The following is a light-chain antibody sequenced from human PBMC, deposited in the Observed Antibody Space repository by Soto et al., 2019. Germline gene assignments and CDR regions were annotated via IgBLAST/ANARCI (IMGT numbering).Light chain of an antibody. CDR1: QSVSSY. V-gene: IGKV1-39*01. Sequence: DIQMTQSPSYLPSSLEDKVTVARRASQSVSSYLDWYQQKPGKAPRLLIYAASSLQSGIPSRFSGSGSGTDFTLTISSLQPEDFATYYCQQCYSTPRTFGQGTKVDIK. J-gene: IGKJ1*01. CDR3: QQCYSTPRT. CDR2: AAS.